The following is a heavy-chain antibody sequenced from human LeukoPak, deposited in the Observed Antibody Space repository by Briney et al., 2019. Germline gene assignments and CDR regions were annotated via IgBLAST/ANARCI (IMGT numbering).Heavy chain of an antibody. CDR3: ASGGAAMAYY. J-gene: IGHJ4*02. Sequence: GGALRLSCSASGFTFSGDWMHWVRQAPGKGLVWVSRNNSDGSSASYEDSVKGRFTIFRDNAKKPLYLQMNGLRAEDTAVYYCASGGAAMAYYWGQGTLVTVSS. CDR1: GFTFSGDW. D-gene: IGHD5-18*01. CDR2: NNSDGSSA. V-gene: IGHV3-74*01.